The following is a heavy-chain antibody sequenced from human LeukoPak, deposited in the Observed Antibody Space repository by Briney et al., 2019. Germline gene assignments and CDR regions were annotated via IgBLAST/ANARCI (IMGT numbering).Heavy chain of an antibody. CDR1: GYTFTGYY. CDR3: ARDASRGYCSSASCYNWFDP. J-gene: IGHJ5*02. CDR2: INLTSGGT. D-gene: IGHD2-2*01. V-gene: IGHV1-2*02. Sequence: ASVKVSCKASGYTFTGYYMHWVRQAPGQGLEWMGWINLTSGGTNYAHKFQGRVTMTRDTSISTAYMELSRLRSDDTAVYYCARDASRGYCSSASCYNWFDPWGQGTLVTVSS.